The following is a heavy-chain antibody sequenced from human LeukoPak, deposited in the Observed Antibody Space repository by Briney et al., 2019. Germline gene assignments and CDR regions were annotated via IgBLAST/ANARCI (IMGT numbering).Heavy chain of an antibody. V-gene: IGHV3-11*01. CDR1: GFTFSDYY. J-gene: IGHJ3*02. CDR2: ISSSGSTI. Sequence: PGGSLRLSCAAPGFTFSDYYMSWIRQAPGKGLEWVSYISSSGSTIYYADSVKGRFTISRDNANNFLYLQMNSLRAEDTAVYYCARDRTTRGNNYYDSSGYYRTDAFDIWGQGTMVTVSS. CDR3: ARDRTTRGNNYYDSSGYYRTDAFDI. D-gene: IGHD3-22*01.